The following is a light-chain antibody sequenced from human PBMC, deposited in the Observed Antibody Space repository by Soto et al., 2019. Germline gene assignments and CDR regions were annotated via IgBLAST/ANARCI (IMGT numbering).Light chain of an antibody. V-gene: IGLV1-47*01. J-gene: IGLJ1*01. CDR3: AAWHNSLSSYV. Sequence: QSVLTQPPSASGTPGQRVTISCSGSSSNIGSNFVYWYQQLPGRAPKLLIYGNDQRPSGVPDRFSGSKSGTSASLAIGGLRSEDEAYYYCAAWHNSLSSYVFGSGTKVTV. CDR1: SSNIGSNF. CDR2: GND.